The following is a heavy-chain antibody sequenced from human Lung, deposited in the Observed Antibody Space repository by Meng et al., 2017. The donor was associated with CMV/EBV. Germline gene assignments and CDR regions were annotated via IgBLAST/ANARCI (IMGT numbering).Heavy chain of an antibody. V-gene: IGHV3-7*01. CDR3: TANDRERPGSY. CDR1: GFIFSYYW. D-gene: IGHD1-1*01. CDR2: INQDGSER. Sequence: GESLKISCEASGFIFSYYWMHWVRQVPGKGLEWVVNINQDGSERNYVDSVKGRFTISRDNAKNSLYLQINSLRVEDTAIYYCTANDRERPGSYWGQGTLVTVSS. J-gene: IGHJ4*02.